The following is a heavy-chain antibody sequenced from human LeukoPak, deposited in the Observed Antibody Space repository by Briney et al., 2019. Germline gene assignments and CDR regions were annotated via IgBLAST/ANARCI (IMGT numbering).Heavy chain of an antibody. CDR3: ARGGGLHWDY. Sequence: GGSLRLSCAASGFTFSNYSMNWVRQALGKGLEWVSSISSSSVYIYYVDSVKGRFTISRDNAKNSLFLQMNSLRVEDTAVYYCARGGGLHWDYWGQGTLVTVSS. V-gene: IGHV3-21*01. CDR2: ISSSSVYI. J-gene: IGHJ4*02. CDR1: GFTFSNYS. D-gene: IGHD5-24*01.